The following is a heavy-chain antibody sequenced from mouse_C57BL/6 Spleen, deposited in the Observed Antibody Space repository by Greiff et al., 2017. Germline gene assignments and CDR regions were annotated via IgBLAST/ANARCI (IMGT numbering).Heavy chain of an antibody. V-gene: IGHV5-16*01. D-gene: IGHD2-4*01. J-gene: IGHJ4*01. CDR3: ARADYGDYYAMDY. CDR2: INYDGSST. CDR1: GFTFSDYY. Sequence: EVNVVESEGGLVQPGSSMKLSCTASGFTFSDYYMAWVRQVPEKGLEWVANINYDGSSTYYLDSLKSRFIISRDNAKNILYLQMSSLKSEETATYYCARADYGDYYAMDYWGQGTSVTVSS.